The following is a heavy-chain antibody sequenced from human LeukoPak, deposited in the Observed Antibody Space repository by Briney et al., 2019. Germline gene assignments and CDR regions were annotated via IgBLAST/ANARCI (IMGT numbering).Heavy chain of an antibody. CDR3: ARSNHCSGGSCYSAWFDP. D-gene: IGHD2-15*01. V-gene: IGHV3-74*01. CDR2: INSDGSST. Sequence: GGSLRLSCADSGFTFSSYWMHWVRHAPGKGLVWVSRINSDGSSTNYADSVRGRFTISRDNAKNTLYLQMNSLRAEDTAVYYCARSNHCSGGSCYSAWFDPWGQGTLVTVSS. CDR1: GFTFSSYW. J-gene: IGHJ5*02.